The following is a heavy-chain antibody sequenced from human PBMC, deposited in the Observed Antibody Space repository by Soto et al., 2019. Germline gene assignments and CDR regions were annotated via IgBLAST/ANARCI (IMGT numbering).Heavy chain of an antibody. Sequence: ASVKVSCKASGYTFTSYAMHWVRQAPGQRLEYLGWMNPDSGKTAYVQKFQGRVTMTWDTSISTAYMELSSLRSEDTAVYFCARGIKYGAYSRWFDPWGQGTLVTVSS. CDR2: MNPDSGKT. J-gene: IGHJ5*02. D-gene: IGHD4-17*01. CDR3: ARGIKYGAYSRWFDP. CDR1: GYTFTSYA. V-gene: IGHV1-8*02.